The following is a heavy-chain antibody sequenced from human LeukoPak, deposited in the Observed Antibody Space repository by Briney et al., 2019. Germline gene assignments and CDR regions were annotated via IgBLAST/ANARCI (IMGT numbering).Heavy chain of an antibody. Sequence: ASVKVSCKASGYTFTSDYMHWVRQAPGQGLEWMGTINPSGGSTSYAQKFQGRVTMTRDTSTSTVYMELSSLRSEDTAVYYCARGVGENCSSTSCYALYYFDYWGQGTLVTVSS. D-gene: IGHD2-2*01. CDR3: ARGVGENCSSTSCYALYYFDY. J-gene: IGHJ4*02. V-gene: IGHV1-46*01. CDR2: INPSGGST. CDR1: GYTFTSDY.